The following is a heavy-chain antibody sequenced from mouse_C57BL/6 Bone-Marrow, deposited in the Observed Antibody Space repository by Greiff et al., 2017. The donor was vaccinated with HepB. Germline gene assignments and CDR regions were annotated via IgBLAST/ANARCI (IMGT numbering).Heavy chain of an antibody. Sequence: QVQLKESGPGLVAPSQRLSITCTVSGFSLTSYGVHWVRQPPGKGLEWLVVIWSDGSTTYNSALKSRLSISKDNSKSQVVLKMNSLQTDDTAMYYCARHRGIYYGNYDYAMDDWGQGTSVTVSS. CDR2: IWSDGST. J-gene: IGHJ4*01. CDR3: ARHRGIYYGNYDYAMDD. D-gene: IGHD2-1*01. V-gene: IGHV2-6-1*01. CDR1: GFSLTSYG.